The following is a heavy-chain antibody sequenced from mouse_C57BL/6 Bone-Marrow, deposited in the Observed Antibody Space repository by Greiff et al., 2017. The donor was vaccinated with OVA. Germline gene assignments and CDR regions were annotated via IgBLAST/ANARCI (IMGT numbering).Heavy chain of an antibody. CDR2: IDPETGGT. J-gene: IGHJ4*01. CDR3: TSGYSNYYAMDY. D-gene: IGHD2-5*01. Sequence: VQLQQSGAELVRPGASVTLSCKASGYTFTDYEMHWVKQTPVHGLEWIGAIDPETGGTAYNQKFKGKATLTADKSSSTAYMELRSLTSEHTAVYYGTSGYSNYYAMDYGGQGTSVTVSS. CDR1: GYTFTDYE. V-gene: IGHV1-15*01.